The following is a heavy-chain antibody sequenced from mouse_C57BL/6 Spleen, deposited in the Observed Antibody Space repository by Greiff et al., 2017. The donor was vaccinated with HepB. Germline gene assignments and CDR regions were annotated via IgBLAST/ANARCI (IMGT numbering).Heavy chain of an antibody. CDR2: LYPSDSET. Sequence: QVQLQQPGAELVRPGSSVKLSCKASGYTFTSYWMDWVKQRPGQGLEWIGNLYPSDSETHYNQKFKDKATLTVDKSSSTAYMQLSSLTSEDSAVYYCARGDYGSPYYFDYWGRGTTHTVSS. CDR3: ARGDYGSPYYFDY. J-gene: IGHJ2*01. CDR1: GYTFTSYW. V-gene: IGHV1-61*01. D-gene: IGHD1-1*01.